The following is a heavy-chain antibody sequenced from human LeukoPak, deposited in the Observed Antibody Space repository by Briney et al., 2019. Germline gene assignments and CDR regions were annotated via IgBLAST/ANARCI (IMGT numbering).Heavy chain of an antibody. D-gene: IGHD3-22*01. CDR2: IYTSGST. V-gene: IGHV4-4*07. CDR3: ARDTTSYYYDSSGYWPN. CDR1: GGSISSYY. J-gene: IGHJ1*01. Sequence: PSETLSLTYTVSGGSISSYYWSWIRQPAGKGLEWIGRIYTSGSTNYNPSLKSRVTMSVDTSKNQFSLKLSSVTAADTAVYYCARDTTSYYYDSSGYWPNWGQGTLVTVSS.